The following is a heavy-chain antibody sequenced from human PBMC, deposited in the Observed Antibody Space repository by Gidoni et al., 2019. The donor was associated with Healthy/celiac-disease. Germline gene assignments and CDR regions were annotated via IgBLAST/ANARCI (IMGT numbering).Heavy chain of an antibody. CDR3: ARDQRESSGWYLLDY. J-gene: IGHJ4*02. Sequence: QVQLVQSGAEVTKPGSSVKVYCKASGGTFSRYAISWVRQAPGQGLEWMGGIIPIFGTANYAQKFQGRVTITADESTSTAYMELSSLRSEDTAVYYCARDQRESSGWYLLDYWGQGTLVTVSS. V-gene: IGHV1-69*01. D-gene: IGHD6-19*01. CDR1: GGTFSRYA. CDR2: IIPIFGTA.